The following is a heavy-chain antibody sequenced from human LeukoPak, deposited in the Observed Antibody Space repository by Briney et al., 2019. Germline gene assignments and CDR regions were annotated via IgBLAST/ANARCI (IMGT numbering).Heavy chain of an antibody. Sequence: PGGSLRLSCAASGFTVSGNYMSWVRQAPGKGLECVSVIYSGGTTYYADSVKGRFTLSSDSSRNTVYFQLNNLRVEDTAIYYCAKASWVSSTDAVRWGQGTLVTVSS. V-gene: IGHV3-53*01. CDR1: GFTVSGNY. J-gene: IGHJ4*02. CDR2: IYSGGTT. D-gene: IGHD3-16*01. CDR3: AKASWVSSTDAVR.